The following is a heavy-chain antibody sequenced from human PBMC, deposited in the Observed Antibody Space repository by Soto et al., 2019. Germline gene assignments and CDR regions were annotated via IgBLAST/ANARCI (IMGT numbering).Heavy chain of an antibody. CDR2: IYYSGST. V-gene: IGHV4-59*08. D-gene: IGHD5-12*01. CDR1: GGSISSHY. CDR3: ARLDGSDHSFAY. Sequence: QVQLQGSGPGLVKPSETLSLTCTVSGGSISSHYWSWIRQPPGQGLEWIGYIYYSGSTNYNPSLKVRFTFSVDTSKSQFSLRLSSVPAADPAVYFCARLDGSDHSFAYWGRGARVTVSS. J-gene: IGHJ4*02.